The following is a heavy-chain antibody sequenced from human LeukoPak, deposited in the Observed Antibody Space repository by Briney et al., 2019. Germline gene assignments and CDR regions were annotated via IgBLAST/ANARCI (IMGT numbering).Heavy chain of an antibody. CDR1: GFTFISYW. D-gene: IGHD2-21*01. V-gene: IGHV3-23*01. J-gene: IGHJ4*02. CDR3: AKAPVTSCRGAYCYPFDS. Sequence: GGSLRLSCAASGFTFISYWMSWVRQTPGEGLEWVAATSSSDAGTYHADSVRGRFTISRDNSKNTLYLQMNSLRAEDAAVYFCAKAPVTSCRGAYCYPFDSWGQGTLVTVSS. CDR2: TSSSDAGT.